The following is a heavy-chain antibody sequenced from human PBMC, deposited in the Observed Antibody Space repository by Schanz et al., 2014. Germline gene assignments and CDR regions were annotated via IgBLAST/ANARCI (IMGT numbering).Heavy chain of an antibody. CDR3: VRDLGGDQTDY. CDR1: GFTFSRYG. D-gene: IGHD4-17*01. Sequence: VQLVESGGGVVQPGRSLRLSCAASGFTFSRYGMHWVRQAPGKGLEWVAATRYDGNNKYYVDSVKGRFTISRDNSKNTLYLQVNSLRAEDTAVYYCVRDLGGDQTDYWGQGTLXTVSS. V-gene: IGHV3-33*01. CDR2: TRYDGNNK. J-gene: IGHJ4*02.